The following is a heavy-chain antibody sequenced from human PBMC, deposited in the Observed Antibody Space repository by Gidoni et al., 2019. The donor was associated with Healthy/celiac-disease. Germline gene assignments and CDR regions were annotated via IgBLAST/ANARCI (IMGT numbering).Heavy chain of an antibody. J-gene: IGHJ6*02. D-gene: IGHD3-10*01. V-gene: IGHV3-30*02. CDR3: AKEIWFGELFYGMDV. Sequence: GRFTISRDNSKNTLYLQMNSLRAEDTAVYYCAKEIWFGELFYGMDVWGQGTTVTVSS.